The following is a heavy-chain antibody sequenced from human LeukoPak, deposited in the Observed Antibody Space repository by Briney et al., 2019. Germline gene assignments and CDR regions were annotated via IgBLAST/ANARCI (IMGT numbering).Heavy chain of an antibody. Sequence: SVKVSCKASGYTFSNYGITWVRQAPGQGLEWMGGIIPIFGTANYAQKFQGRVTITADESTSTACMELSSLRSEDTAVYYCATSKYSGSWHTYYYYYYMDVWGKGTTVTVSS. D-gene: IGHD6-13*01. V-gene: IGHV1-69*13. CDR3: ATSKYSGSWHTYYYYYYMDV. J-gene: IGHJ6*03. CDR1: GYTFSNYG. CDR2: IIPIFGTA.